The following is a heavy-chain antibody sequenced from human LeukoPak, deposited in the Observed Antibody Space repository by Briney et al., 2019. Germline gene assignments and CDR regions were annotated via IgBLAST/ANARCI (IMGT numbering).Heavy chain of an antibody. CDR3: ARDGISYGIDY. CDR2: IYYSGPT. V-gene: IGHV4-31*03. CDR1: GASISSGGYY. J-gene: IGHJ4*02. Sequence: SQTLSLTCTVSGASISSGGYYWSWIRQHPGKGLEWIGYIYYSGPTYYNPSLKSRVTISVDTSENQFSLKLTSVTAADTAVYYCARDGISYGIDYWGQGTLVTVSS. D-gene: IGHD5-18*01.